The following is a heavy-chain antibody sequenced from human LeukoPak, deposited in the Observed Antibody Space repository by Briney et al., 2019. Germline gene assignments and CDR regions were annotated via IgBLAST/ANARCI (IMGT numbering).Heavy chain of an antibody. D-gene: IGHD5-12*01. Sequence: SVKVSFKASGGTLSSYAISLVRQAPGQGLEWMGGIIPIFGTANYAQKFQGRVTITADKSTSTAYMELSSLRSEDTAVYYCARGAYSGYTYFDYWGQGTLVTVSS. J-gene: IGHJ4*02. CDR2: IIPIFGTA. CDR1: GGTLSSYA. CDR3: ARGAYSGYTYFDY. V-gene: IGHV1-69*06.